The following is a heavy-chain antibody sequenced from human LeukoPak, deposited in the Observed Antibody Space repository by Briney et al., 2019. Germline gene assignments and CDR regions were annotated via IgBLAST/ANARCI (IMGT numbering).Heavy chain of an antibody. D-gene: IGHD3-22*01. Sequence: PGGSLRLSCAASGFTFSSYWMHWVRQAPGKGLVWVSRINRDGSSTTYADSVKGRFTISRDNAKNTLYLQMNSLRAEDTAVYYCARAYYDSSGYCDYWGQGTLVTVSS. J-gene: IGHJ4*02. CDR1: GFTFSSYW. CDR3: ARAYYDSSGYCDY. CDR2: INRDGSST. V-gene: IGHV3-74*01.